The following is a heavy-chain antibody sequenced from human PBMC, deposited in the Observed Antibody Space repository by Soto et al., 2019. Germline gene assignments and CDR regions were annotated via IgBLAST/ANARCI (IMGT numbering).Heavy chain of an antibody. V-gene: IGHV3-21*01. J-gene: IGHJ6*02. CDR1: GFTFSSYS. D-gene: IGHD4-17*01. Sequence: GSLRLSCAASGFTFSSYSMNWVRQAPGKGLEWVSSISSSSSYIYYADSVKGRFTISRDNAKNSLYLQMNSLRAEDTAVYYCARGLTTVTTDTGYYYGMDVWGQGTTVTVSS. CDR2: ISSSSSYI. CDR3: ARGLTTVTTDTGYYYGMDV.